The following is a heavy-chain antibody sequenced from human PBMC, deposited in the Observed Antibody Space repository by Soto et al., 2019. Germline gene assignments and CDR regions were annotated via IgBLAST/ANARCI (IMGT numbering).Heavy chain of an antibody. V-gene: IGHV3-48*02. CDR3: ARTQQLNGSWYRSYYYYGMDV. CDR1: GFTLISDS. CDR2: ISSSSSTI. D-gene: IGHD6-13*01. J-gene: IGHJ6*02. Sequence: WGAQRLSCASSGFTLISDSMNGVRQAPGKWLEWVSYISSSSSTIYYAYSVKGRFTISRDNAKNSLYLQMNSLRDEDTAVYYCARTQQLNGSWYRSYYYYGMDVWGQGTTVTVSS.